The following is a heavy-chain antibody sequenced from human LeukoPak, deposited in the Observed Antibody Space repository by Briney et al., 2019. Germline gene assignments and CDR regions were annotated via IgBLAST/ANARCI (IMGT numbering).Heavy chain of an antibody. CDR2: INHSGST. D-gene: IGHD1-26*01. Sequence: SETLSLTCAVYGGSFSGYYWSWIRQPPGKGLEWIGEINHSGSTNYNPSLKSRVTISVDTSKNQFSLKLSSVTAADTAVYYCARVHGWEPYYFDYWGQGTLVTVSS. CDR3: ARVHGWEPYYFDY. CDR1: GGSFSGYY. V-gene: IGHV4-34*01. J-gene: IGHJ4*02.